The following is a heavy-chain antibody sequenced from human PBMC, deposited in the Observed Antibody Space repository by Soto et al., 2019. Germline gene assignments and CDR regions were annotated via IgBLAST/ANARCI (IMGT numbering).Heavy chain of an antibody. Sequence: GGSLRLSCEASGFTFSRVRMNWVRQVPGKGLEWFASISSGSSDTWYADSVKGRFIISRNNAQNCLFLPLTTLSPEDKAMYYCARVDYWGPGTQVTV. V-gene: IGHV3-21*01. CDR3: ARVDY. CDR2: ISSGSSDT. CDR1: GFTFSRVR. J-gene: IGHJ4*02.